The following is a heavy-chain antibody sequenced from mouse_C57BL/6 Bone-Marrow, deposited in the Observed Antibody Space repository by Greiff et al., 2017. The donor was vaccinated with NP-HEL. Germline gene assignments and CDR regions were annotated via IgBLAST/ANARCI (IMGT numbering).Heavy chain of an antibody. J-gene: IGHJ1*03. V-gene: IGHV14-1*01. CDR3: TTEGYYSNFYWYFDV. CDR2: IDPEDGDT. D-gene: IGHD2-5*01. Sequence: EVQLQQSGAELVRPGASVKLSCTASGFNIKDYYMHWVKQRPEQGLEWIGRIDPEDGDTEYAPKFQGKATMTADTYSNTAYLQLSSLTSEDTAVYYCTTEGYYSNFYWYFDVWGTGTTVTVSS. CDR1: GFNIKDYY.